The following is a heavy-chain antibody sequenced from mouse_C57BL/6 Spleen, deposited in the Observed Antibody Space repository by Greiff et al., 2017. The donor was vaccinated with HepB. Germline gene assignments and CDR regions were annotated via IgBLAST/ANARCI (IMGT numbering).Heavy chain of an antibody. Sequence: VMLVESGPGLVQPSQSLSITCTVSGFSLTSYGVHWVRQSPGKGLEWLGVIWRGGSTDYNAAFMSRLSITKDNSKSQVFFKMNSLQADDTAIYYCAKNFYYYGSRYWYFDVWGTGTTVTVSS. CDR3: AKNFYYYGSRYWYFDV. D-gene: IGHD1-1*01. J-gene: IGHJ1*03. CDR1: GFSLTSYG. V-gene: IGHV2-5*01. CDR2: IWRGGST.